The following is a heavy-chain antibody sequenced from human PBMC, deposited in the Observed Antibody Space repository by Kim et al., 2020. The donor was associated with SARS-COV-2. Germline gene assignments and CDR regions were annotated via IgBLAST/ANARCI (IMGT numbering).Heavy chain of an antibody. CDR2: ISSSGSTI. J-gene: IGHJ4*02. CDR1: GFTFSSYE. CDR3: ATPSRSIAARLNFDY. Sequence: GGSLRLSCAASGFTFSSYEMNWVRQAPGKGLEWVSYISSSGSTIYYADSVKGRFTISRDNAKNSLYLQMNSLRAEDTAVYYCATPSRSIAARLNFDYWGQGTLVTVSS. V-gene: IGHV3-48*03. D-gene: IGHD6-6*01.